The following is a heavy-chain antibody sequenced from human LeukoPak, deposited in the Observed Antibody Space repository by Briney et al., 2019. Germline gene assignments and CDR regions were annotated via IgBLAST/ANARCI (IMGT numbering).Heavy chain of an antibody. D-gene: IGHD5-18*01. CDR2: IYYSGST. CDR1: GGSISSYY. V-gene: IGHV4-59*01. J-gene: IGHJ4*02. Sequence: SETLSLTCTVTGGSISSYYWSWIRQPPGKGLEWIGYIYYSGSTNYNPSLKSRVTISVDTSKNQFSLKLSSVTAADTAVYYCARISPYKYSYGVIDYWGQGTLVTVSS. CDR3: ARISPYKYSYGVIDY.